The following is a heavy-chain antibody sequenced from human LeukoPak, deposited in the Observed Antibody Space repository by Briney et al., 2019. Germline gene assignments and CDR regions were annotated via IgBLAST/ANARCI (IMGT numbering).Heavy chain of an antibody. CDR2: IYYSGST. CDR3: ARQVRAVAGTGYFDY. J-gene: IGHJ4*02. V-gene: IGHV4-39*01. D-gene: IGHD6-19*01. CDR1: GGSISSSSYY. Sequence: SETLSLTCTVSGGSISSSSYYWGWIRQPPGKGLEWIGSIYYSGSTYYNPSLKSRVTIPVDTSKNQFSLKLSSVTAADTAVYYCARQVRAVAGTGYFDYWGQGTLVTVSS.